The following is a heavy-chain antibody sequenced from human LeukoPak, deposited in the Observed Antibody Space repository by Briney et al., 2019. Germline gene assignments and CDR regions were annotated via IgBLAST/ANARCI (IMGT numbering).Heavy chain of an antibody. D-gene: IGHD3-3*01. CDR2: ISSSSSYI. Sequence: GGSLRLSCAASGLTLSSYSMNWVRQAPGKGLEWVSSISSSSSYIYYADSVKGRFTISRDNAKNSLYLQMNSLRAEDTAVYYCAREYDFWSGGLDAFDIWGQGTMVTVSS. J-gene: IGHJ3*02. V-gene: IGHV3-21*01. CDR1: GLTLSSYS. CDR3: AREYDFWSGGLDAFDI.